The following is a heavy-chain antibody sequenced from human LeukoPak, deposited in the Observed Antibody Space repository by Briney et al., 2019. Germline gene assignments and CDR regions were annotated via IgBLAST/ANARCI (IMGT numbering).Heavy chain of an antibody. Sequence: PGGSLRLSCAASGFTFSSYGTHWVRQAPGKGLEWVAVISYDGSNKYYADSVKGRFTISRDNSKNTLYLQMNSLRAEDTAVYYCAGFVVVPAAFDYWGQGTLVTVSS. J-gene: IGHJ4*02. V-gene: IGHV3-30*03. D-gene: IGHD2-2*01. CDR3: AGFVVVPAAFDY. CDR2: ISYDGSNK. CDR1: GFTFSSYG.